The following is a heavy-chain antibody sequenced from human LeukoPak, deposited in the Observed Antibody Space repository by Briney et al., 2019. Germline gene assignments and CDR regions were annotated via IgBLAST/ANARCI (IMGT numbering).Heavy chain of an antibody. CDR2: ISSSGSTI. D-gene: IGHD6-13*01. J-gene: IGHJ4*02. V-gene: IGHV3-48*03. Sequence: GGSLRLSCAASGFTFSSYEMNWVRQAPGKGLEWVSYISSSGSTIYYADSVKGRFTISRDNAKNSLYLQMNSLRAEDTALYYCARGDRYSSSSLFDYWGQGTLVTVSS. CDR1: GFTFSSYE. CDR3: ARGDRYSSSSLFDY.